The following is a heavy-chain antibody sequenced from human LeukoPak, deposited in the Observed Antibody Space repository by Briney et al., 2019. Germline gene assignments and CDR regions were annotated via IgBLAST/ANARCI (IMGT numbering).Heavy chain of an antibody. CDR3: AVGSVVVVPAAMGWYYYYGMDV. J-gene: IGHJ6*04. V-gene: IGHV5-10-1*01. Sequence: GESLRISCKGSGYSFTSYWISWVRQMPGKGLEGMGRIAPSDSYTNYSPSFQGHVTISANKSISTAYLQWSSLKASDTAMYYCAVGSVVVVPAAMGWYYYYGMDVWGKGTTVTVSS. CDR2: IAPSDSYT. CDR1: GYSFTSYW. D-gene: IGHD2-2*01.